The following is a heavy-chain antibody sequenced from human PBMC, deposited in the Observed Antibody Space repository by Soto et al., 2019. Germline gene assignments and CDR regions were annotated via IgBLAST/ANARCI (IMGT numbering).Heavy chain of an antibody. CDR3: ASDRVYTGGSDADY. D-gene: IGHD2-8*02. CDR2: INTGSGYT. J-gene: IGHJ4*02. CDR1: GYTFSNYS. Sequence: QVHLVQSGAEVKKPGSSVRGSCKTSGYTFSNYSISWVRQAPGQGLEWMGWINTGSGYTNAAQDRVTMTKDASTYTAYLEVTSLRSDDTAIYSCASDRVYTGGSDADYWGQGTLVTVSS. V-gene: IGHV1-18*01.